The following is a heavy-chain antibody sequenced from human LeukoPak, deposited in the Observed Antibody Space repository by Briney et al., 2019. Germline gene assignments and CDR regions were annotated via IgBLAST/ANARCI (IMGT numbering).Heavy chain of an antibody. CDR1: GSTFSNYA. J-gene: IGHJ4*02. Sequence: GGSLRLSCAASGSTFSNYAMSWVRQAPGKGLEWVSGITASGGRTYYADSVKGRFTISRDNSKNTLYLQMNSLRAEDTAVYYCAKDLSPYYYDSTGYWGQGTLVTVSS. CDR2: ITASGGRT. V-gene: IGHV3-23*01. CDR3: AKDLSPYYYDSTGY. D-gene: IGHD3-22*01.